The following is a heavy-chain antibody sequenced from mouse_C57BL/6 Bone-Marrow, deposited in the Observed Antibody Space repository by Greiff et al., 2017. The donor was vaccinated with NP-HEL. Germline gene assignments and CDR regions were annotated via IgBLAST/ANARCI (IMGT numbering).Heavy chain of an antibody. Sequence: VQLQQPGAELVKPGASVKLSCKASGYTFTSYWMQWVKQRPGQGLEWIGEIDPSDSYTNYNQKFKGKATLTVDTSSSPAYMQLSSLTSEDSAVYYCARGDYYGSSPFAYWGQGTLVTVSA. CDR1: GYTFTSYW. V-gene: IGHV1-50*01. CDR2: IDPSDSYT. D-gene: IGHD1-1*01. CDR3: ARGDYYGSSPFAY. J-gene: IGHJ3*01.